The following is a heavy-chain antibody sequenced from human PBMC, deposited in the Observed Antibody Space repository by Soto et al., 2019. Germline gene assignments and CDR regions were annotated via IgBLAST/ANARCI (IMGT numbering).Heavy chain of an antibody. D-gene: IGHD3-10*01. J-gene: IGHJ4*02. CDR2: IWYDGSNK. CDR3: ARVDSGGFDY. CDR1: GXTFSSYG. V-gene: IGHV3-33*01. Sequence: GSLRLSCAASGXTFSSYGMHWVRQAPGKGLEWVAFIWYDGSNKYYADSVKGRFTISRDNSKNTLYLQMNRLRAEDTAVYYCARVDSGGFDYWGQGTLGTVSS.